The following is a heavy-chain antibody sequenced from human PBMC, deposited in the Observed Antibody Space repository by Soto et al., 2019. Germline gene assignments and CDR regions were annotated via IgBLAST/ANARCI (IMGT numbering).Heavy chain of an antibody. CDR1: GYSFTSYW. CDR2: IYPGDSDT. D-gene: IGHD2-8*01. Sequence: GEALKISCKGSGYSFTSYWIGWGRQMPGKGLEWMGIIYPGDSDTRYSPSFQGQVTISADKAISTAYLQWSSLKASDTAMYYCARGVYFTNGVCYTDYHFGMDVWGQGSTVTFSS. J-gene: IGHJ6*02. CDR3: ARGVYFTNGVCYTDYHFGMDV. V-gene: IGHV5-51*01.